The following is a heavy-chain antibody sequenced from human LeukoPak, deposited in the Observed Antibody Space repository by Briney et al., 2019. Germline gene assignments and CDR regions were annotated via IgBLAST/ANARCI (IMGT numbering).Heavy chain of an antibody. D-gene: IGHD3-10*01. CDR2: ISAYNVNT. CDR1: GYTFTSYD. Sequence: ASVKVSCKASGYTFTSYDISWVRQAPGQGLEWMGWISAYNVNTNYAQKLQGRVTMTTDTSTSTAYMELRSLRSDDTAVYYCARAKNLRDYYGSGSYYGLFDYWGQGTLVTVSS. J-gene: IGHJ4*02. CDR3: ARAKNLRDYYGSGSYYGLFDY. V-gene: IGHV1-18*01.